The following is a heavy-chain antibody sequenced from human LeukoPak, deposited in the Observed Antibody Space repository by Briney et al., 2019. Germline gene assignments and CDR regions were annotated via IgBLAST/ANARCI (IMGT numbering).Heavy chain of an antibody. CDR1: GFTFSSYW. CDR2: INSDGSST. Sequence: GGSLRLSCAASGFTFSSYWMHWVRQAPGKGLGWFSRINSDGSSTSYADSVKGRFTISRDNAKNTLYLQMNSLRAEDTAVYYCASGYRVDYWGQGTLVTVSS. V-gene: IGHV3-74*01. J-gene: IGHJ4*02. CDR3: ASGYRVDY. D-gene: IGHD3-22*01.